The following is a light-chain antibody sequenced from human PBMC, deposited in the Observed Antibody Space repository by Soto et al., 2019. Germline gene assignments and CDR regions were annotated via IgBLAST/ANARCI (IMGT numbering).Light chain of an antibody. CDR2: KDS. J-gene: IGLJ2*01. V-gene: IGLV3-25*02. CDR1: ALPKQY. Sequence: SYELTQPPSVSVSPGQTARITCSGDALPKQYAYWYQQKPVQAPVLGLYKDSERPSGIPERFSGSSSGTTVTLTISGVQAEEEADYYCQSADSSGTYPHVVFGGGTKETVL. CDR3: QSADSSGTYPHVV.